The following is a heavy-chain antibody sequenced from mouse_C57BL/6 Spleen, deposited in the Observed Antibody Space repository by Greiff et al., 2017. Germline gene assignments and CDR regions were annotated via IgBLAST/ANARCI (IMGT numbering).Heavy chain of an antibody. CDR1: GYTFTSYW. J-gene: IGHJ2*01. CDR3: ARAQTGAGDYFDD. V-gene: IGHV1-69*01. Sequence: QVQLQQPGAELVMPGASVKLSCKASGYTFTSYWMHWVKQRPGHGLEWIGEVDPYDSYTNYNQKFKGKSTLTVDKSSSTAYMQLSSLTSEDYSVYYCARAQTGAGDYFDDWGKGTTLTVYS. D-gene: IGHD4-1*01. CDR2: VDPYDSYT.